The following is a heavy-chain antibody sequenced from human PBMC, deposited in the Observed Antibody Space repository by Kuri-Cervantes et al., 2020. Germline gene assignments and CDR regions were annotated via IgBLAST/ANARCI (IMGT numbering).Heavy chain of an antibody. CDR1: GFTFSSYW. V-gene: IGHV3-7*01. CDR2: IKQDGSEK. CDR3: ASGDYYDSSGYPA. J-gene: IGHJ5*02. D-gene: IGHD3-22*01. Sequence: ETLSLTCAASGFTFSSYWMNWVRQAPGKGLEWVANIKQDGSEKYYVDSVKGRFTISRDNAKNTLYLQMNSLRAEDTAVYYCASGDYYDSSGYPAWGQGTLVTVSS.